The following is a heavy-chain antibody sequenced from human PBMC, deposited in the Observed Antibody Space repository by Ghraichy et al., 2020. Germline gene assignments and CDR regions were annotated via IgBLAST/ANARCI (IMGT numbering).Heavy chain of an antibody. Sequence: SETLSLTCSVSGFSIRSGYYWGWIRQAQGRGLEWLGTIYHSGSAYYNPSLKSRVTISVDTSKNQFSLRLDSVTAADTAFYYCARGRYDTSAYYYTSWGQGTLVTVSS. CDR2: IYHSGSA. CDR3: ARGRYDTSAYYYTS. J-gene: IGHJ4*02. D-gene: IGHD3-22*01. V-gene: IGHV4-38-2*02. CDR1: GFSIRSGYY.